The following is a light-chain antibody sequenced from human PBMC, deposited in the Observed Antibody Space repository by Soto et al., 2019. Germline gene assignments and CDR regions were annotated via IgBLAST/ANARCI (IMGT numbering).Light chain of an antibody. Sequence: QSALTQPASVSGSPGQSITISCTGTRSDVGGYNYVSWYQQHPGKAPKLMIYDVSNRPSGVSNRFSGSKSGNTASLTISGLQAEDEADYYCSSYTISSPHVVFGGGTKLTVL. CDR1: RSDVGGYNY. J-gene: IGLJ2*01. CDR2: DVS. CDR3: SSYTISSPHVV. V-gene: IGLV2-14*01.